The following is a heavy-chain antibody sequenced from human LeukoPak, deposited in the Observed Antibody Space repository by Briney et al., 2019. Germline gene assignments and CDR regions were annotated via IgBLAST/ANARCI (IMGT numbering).Heavy chain of an antibody. V-gene: IGHV3-30*02. CDR3: ARNRAFWTFDAFDM. D-gene: IGHD3/OR15-3a*01. Sequence: GGSLRLSCVASGFTFNDHGMHWVRQAPGKGLEWLAFIRYDGTDESYGASVRGRLTISRDDSLNTVYLQMDSLGHDDTAVYYCARNRAFWTFDAFDMWGQGTMVTVSS. J-gene: IGHJ3*02. CDR1: GFTFNDHG. CDR2: IRYDGTDE.